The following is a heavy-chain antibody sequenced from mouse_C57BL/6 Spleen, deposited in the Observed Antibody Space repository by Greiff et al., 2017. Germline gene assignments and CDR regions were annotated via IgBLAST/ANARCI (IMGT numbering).Heavy chain of an antibody. J-gene: IGHJ1*03. CDR3: AIVYYYGSSYWYFDV. V-gene: IGHV14-3*01. Sequence: VQLKQSVAELVRPGASVKLSCTASGFNIKNTYMHWVKQRPEQGLEWIGRIDPANGNTKYAPKFQGKATITADTSSNTAYLQLSSLTSEDTAIYYCAIVYYYGSSYWYFDVWGTGTTVTVSS. CDR1: GFNIKNTY. D-gene: IGHD1-1*01. CDR2: IDPANGNT.